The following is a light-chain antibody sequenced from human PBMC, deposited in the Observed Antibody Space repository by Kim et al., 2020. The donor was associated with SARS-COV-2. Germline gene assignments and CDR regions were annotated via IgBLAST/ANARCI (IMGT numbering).Light chain of an antibody. CDR2: DAS. Sequence: DIQMTQSPSSLSVSVGDRVTITCQASQDISNYLNWYQQKPGKAPKLLIYDASNLETGVPSRFSGSGSGTDFTFTISSLQPEDIATYYCQQYDNLPRGTFGQGTKLEI. CDR3: QQYDNLPRGT. CDR1: QDISNY. V-gene: IGKV1-33*01. J-gene: IGKJ2*02.